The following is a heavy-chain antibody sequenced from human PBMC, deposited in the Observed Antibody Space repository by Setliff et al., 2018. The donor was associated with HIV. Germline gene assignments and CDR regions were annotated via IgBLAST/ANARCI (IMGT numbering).Heavy chain of an antibody. D-gene: IGHD1-26*01. J-gene: IGHJ6*03. CDR1: GYTLSELS. CDR3: ARGATAHGYYYMDV. CDR2: FDPQDGET. Sequence: ASVKVSCKIYGYTLSELSMHWVRQAPGKGLEWMGYFDPQDGETVYAQRFQGRVTMTRDTSINTASMELSRLRFGDTAVYYCARGATAHGYYYMDVWGKGTTVTVSS. V-gene: IGHV1-24*01.